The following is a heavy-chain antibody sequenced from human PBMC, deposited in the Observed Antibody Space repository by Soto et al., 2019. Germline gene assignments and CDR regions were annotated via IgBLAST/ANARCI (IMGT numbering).Heavy chain of an antibody. Sequence: SGPTLVNPTQTLTLTCTFSGFSLSTSGMCVSWIRQPPGKALEWLARIDWDDDKYYSTSLKTRLTISKDTSKNQVVLTMTNMDPVDTATHYCARIREYSGSGYMDVWGKGTTVTVSS. J-gene: IGHJ6*03. D-gene: IGHD5-12*01. V-gene: IGHV2-70*11. CDR2: IDWDDDK. CDR1: GFSLSTSGMC. CDR3: ARIREYSGSGYMDV.